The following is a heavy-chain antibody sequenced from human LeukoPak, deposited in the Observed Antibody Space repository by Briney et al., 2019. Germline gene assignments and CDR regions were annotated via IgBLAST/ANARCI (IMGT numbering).Heavy chain of an antibody. J-gene: IGHJ4*02. D-gene: IGHD5-24*01. V-gene: IGHV4-39*07. CDR2: IYYSGST. CDR1: GVSISSSSYF. CDR3: ARGGRDGDNNKYYVDY. Sequence: PSETLSLTCTVSGVSISSSSYFWGWVRQPPGKGLEWIVSIYYSGSTYYNPSLKGRVTISVDTSKNHFSLKLSSVTAADTAVYYCARGGRDGDNNKYYVDYWGQGTLVTVSS.